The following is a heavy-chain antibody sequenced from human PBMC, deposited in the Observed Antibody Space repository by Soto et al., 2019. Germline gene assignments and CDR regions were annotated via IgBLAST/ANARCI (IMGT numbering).Heavy chain of an antibody. Sequence: GGSLRLSCAASGFTFSNAWMSWVRQAPGKGLEWVGRIKSKTDGGTTDYAAPVKGRFTISRDDSKNTLYLQMNSLKTEDTAVYYCTTQIPTYYDILTGYYTAWFDYWGQGTLVTVSS. CDR1: GFTFSNAW. J-gene: IGHJ4*02. D-gene: IGHD3-9*01. CDR2: IKSKTDGGTT. CDR3: TTQIPTYYDILTGYYTAWFDY. V-gene: IGHV3-15*01.